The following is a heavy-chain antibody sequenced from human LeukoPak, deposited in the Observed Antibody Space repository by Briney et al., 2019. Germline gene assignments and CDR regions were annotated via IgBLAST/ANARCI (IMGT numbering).Heavy chain of an antibody. Sequence: GGSLRLSCGASGFTFSSYWMSWVRQAPGKGLEWVATIKEDGSEKYYVDSVKGRFTISRDNAKNSLYLQMNSLRAEDTAVYYCARVGYVRGFDYWGQGTLVTVSS. CDR2: IKEDGSEK. J-gene: IGHJ4*02. CDR1: GFTFSSYW. CDR3: ARVGYVRGFDY. D-gene: IGHD3-10*02. V-gene: IGHV3-7*05.